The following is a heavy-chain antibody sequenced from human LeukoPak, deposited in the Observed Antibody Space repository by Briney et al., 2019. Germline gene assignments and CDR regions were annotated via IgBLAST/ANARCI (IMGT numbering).Heavy chain of an antibody. J-gene: IGHJ4*02. CDR3: AGAMDSSGSPPG. CDR1: GFTFSSYG. D-gene: IGHD3-22*01. V-gene: IGHV3-33*01. CDR2: IWYDGSNK. Sequence: GGSLRLSCAASGFTFSSYGMHWVRQAPGKGLEWVAVIWYDGSNKYYADSVKGRFTISRDNSKNTLYLQMNSLRAEDTAVYYCAGAMDSSGSPPGWGQGTLVTVSS.